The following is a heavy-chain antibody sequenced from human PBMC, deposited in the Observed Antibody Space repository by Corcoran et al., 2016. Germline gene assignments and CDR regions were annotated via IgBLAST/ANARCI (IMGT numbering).Heavy chain of an antibody. D-gene: IGHD6-19*01. J-gene: IGHJ5*02. Sequence: QLQLQESGPGLVKPSETLSLTCTVSGGSISSSSYYWGWIRQPPGKGLEWIGRIYYSGSTYYNPSLKGRVTIAVDTSKYQLSLKLSSVTAADTAVYYCARDLWAYSSGWYVPWGQGTLVTVSS. CDR2: IYYSGST. CDR1: GGSISSSSYY. V-gene: IGHV4-39*07. CDR3: ARDLWAYSSGWYVP.